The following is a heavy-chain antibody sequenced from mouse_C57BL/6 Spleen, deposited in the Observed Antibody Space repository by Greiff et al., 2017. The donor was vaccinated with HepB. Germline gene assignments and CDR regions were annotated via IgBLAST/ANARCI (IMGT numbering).Heavy chain of an antibody. Sequence: EVQLQQSGPELVKPGASVKIPCKASGYTFTDYNMDWVKQSHGKSLEWIGDINPNNGGAIYNQKFKGKATLTVDKSSSTAYMELRSLTSEDTAVYYCARCTVVARYFDVWGTGTTVTVSS. J-gene: IGHJ1*03. CDR3: ARCTVVARYFDV. V-gene: IGHV1-18*01. CDR2: INPNNGGA. D-gene: IGHD1-1*01. CDR1: GYTFTDYN.